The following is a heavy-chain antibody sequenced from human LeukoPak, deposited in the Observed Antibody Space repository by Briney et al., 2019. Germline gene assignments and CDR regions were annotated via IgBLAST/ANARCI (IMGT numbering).Heavy chain of an antibody. V-gene: IGHV3-23*01. Sequence: GGSLRLSCAASGFAFSSYSMNWVRQAPGKGLEWVSYFGRNGVIHYADSVKGRFTISRDNSKNTLYLQMNSLRAEDTAVYYCAKDWYGDYVSYFDYWGQGTLVTVSS. J-gene: IGHJ4*02. CDR3: AKDWYGDYVSYFDY. D-gene: IGHD4-17*01. CDR1: GFAFSSYS. CDR2: FGRNGVI.